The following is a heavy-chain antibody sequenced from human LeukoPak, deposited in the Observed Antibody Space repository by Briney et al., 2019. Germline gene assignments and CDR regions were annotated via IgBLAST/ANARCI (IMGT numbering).Heavy chain of an antibody. V-gene: IGHV3-48*03. CDR1: GFTFSSYE. CDR3: ARDRIEQQRTLGRSSNYYYYYYMDV. Sequence: GGSLRLSCAASGFTFSSYEMNWVRQAPGKGLEWVSYISSSGSTIYYADSVKGRFTISRDNAKNSLYLQMNSLRAEDTAVYYCARDRIEQQRTLGRSSNYYYYYYMDVWGKGTTVTVSS. J-gene: IGHJ6*03. D-gene: IGHD6-13*01. CDR2: ISSSGSTI.